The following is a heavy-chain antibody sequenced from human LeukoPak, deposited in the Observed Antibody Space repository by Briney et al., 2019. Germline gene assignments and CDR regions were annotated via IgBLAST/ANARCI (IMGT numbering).Heavy chain of an antibody. V-gene: IGHV3-11*04. CDR3: ARGRAAGTVYYYYYMDV. J-gene: IGHJ6*03. D-gene: IGHD6-13*01. CDR1: GFTFSDYY. Sequence: PGGPLRLSCAASGFTFSDYYMSWIRQAPGKGLEWVSYISSSGSTIYYADSVKGRFTISRDNAKNSLYLQMNSLRAEDTAVYYCARGRAAGTVYYYYYMDVWGKGTTVTISS. CDR2: ISSSGSTI.